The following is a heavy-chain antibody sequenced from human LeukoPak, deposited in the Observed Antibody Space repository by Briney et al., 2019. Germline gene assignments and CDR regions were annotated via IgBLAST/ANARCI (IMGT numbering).Heavy chain of an antibody. Sequence: SETLSLTCTVSGGSISSYYWSWIRQPAGKGLEWIGRIYTSGSTNYNPSPKSRVTMSVDTSKNQFSLKLSSVTAADTAVYYCARVGYDSSGYIPMDVWGQGTTVTVSS. D-gene: IGHD3-22*01. CDR2: IYTSGST. CDR3: ARVGYDSSGYIPMDV. CDR1: GGSISSYY. V-gene: IGHV4-4*07. J-gene: IGHJ6*02.